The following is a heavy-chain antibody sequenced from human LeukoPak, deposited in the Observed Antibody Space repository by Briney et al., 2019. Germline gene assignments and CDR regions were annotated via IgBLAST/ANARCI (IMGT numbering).Heavy chain of an antibody. V-gene: IGHV4-59*01. Sequence: PSETLSLTWTVSGDSISSYYWSWIRQPPGKGPEWIGYVYNSGSTNYNPSLKSRVTISADPSKNQLSLKLNSVTAADTAVYYCARFDYDSGSYYEMEGWFDPWGQGTLVTVSS. D-gene: IGHD3-10*01. CDR3: ARFDYDSGSYYEMEGWFDP. CDR2: VYNSGST. J-gene: IGHJ5*02. CDR1: GDSISSYY.